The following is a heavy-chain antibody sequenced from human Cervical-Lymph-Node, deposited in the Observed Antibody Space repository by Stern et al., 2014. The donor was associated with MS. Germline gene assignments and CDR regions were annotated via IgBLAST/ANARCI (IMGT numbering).Heavy chain of an antibody. Sequence: QVQLMQSGSELKKPGDSVKVSCKTSGYTFSNHAMNWVRQAPGQGLEWMGWINTNTGNTKNAQGFPGRFVFYLDTYVSTAYLPFTNLKADDTAVYYCARCAPTVITDFDYWGQGTLVIVSS. D-gene: IGHD4-17*01. V-gene: IGHV7-4-1*02. CDR1: GYTFSNHA. J-gene: IGHJ4*02. CDR2: INTNTGNT. CDR3: ARCAPTVITDFDY.